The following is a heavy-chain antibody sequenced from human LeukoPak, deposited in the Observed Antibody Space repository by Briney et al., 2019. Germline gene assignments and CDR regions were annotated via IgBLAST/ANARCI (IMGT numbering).Heavy chain of an antibody. CDR1: GFTFSGSA. CDR2: IRSRINSYAT. J-gene: IGHJ4*02. D-gene: IGHD3-16*01. Sequence: PGGSLRLSCAASGFTFSGSAIHWDRQASGKGLEWVGRIRSRINSYATAYAASVKGRFTISRDDSKNTAYLQMNSLKNEDTAVYYCTRLSDEVITKFDYWGQGALVTVST. CDR3: TRLSDEVITKFDY. V-gene: IGHV3-73*01.